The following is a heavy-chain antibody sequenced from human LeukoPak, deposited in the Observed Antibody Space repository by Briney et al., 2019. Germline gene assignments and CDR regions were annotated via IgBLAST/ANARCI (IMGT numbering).Heavy chain of an antibody. V-gene: IGHV4-59*01. CDR2: IYYSGST. CDR3: ARDAGYCSSTSCPTAHHFDY. D-gene: IGHD2-2*03. Sequence: TSETLSLTCTVSGGSISSYYWSWIRQPPGKGLEWIGYIYYSGSTNYNPSLKSRVTISVDTSKNQFSLKLSSVTAADTAVYYCARDAGYCSSTSCPTAHHFDYWGQGTLVTVSS. CDR1: GGSISSYY. J-gene: IGHJ4*02.